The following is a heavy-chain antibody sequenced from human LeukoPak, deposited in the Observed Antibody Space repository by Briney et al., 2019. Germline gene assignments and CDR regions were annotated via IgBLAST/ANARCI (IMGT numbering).Heavy chain of an antibody. CDR2: ISGRGDST. CDR3: TRDLPGIPYFYYMDV. Sequence: PGRSLRLSCTASGFTFDDAMSWVRQAPGKGLEWVSGISGRGDSTYYGDSVKGRFTISRDNSENMVFLQMNSLRVEDTAVYYCTRDLPGIPYFYYMDVWGKGTTVTVSS. J-gene: IGHJ6*03. CDR1: GFTFDDA. D-gene: IGHD7-27*01. V-gene: IGHV3-23*01.